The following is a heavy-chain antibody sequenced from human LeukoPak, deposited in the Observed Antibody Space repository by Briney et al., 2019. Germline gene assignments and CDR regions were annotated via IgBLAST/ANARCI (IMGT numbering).Heavy chain of an antibody. CDR1: SGSISTSNYY. CDR2: INHSGST. J-gene: IGHJ6*03. V-gene: IGHV4-39*07. D-gene: IGHD1-26*01. Sequence: SETLSLTCTVSSGSISTSNYYWGWIRQPPGKGLEWIGEINHSGSTNYNPSLKSRVTISVDTSKNQFSLKLSSVTAADTAVYYCARRGVKVGARYYYYMDVWGKGTTVTISS. CDR3: ARRGVKVGARYYYYMDV.